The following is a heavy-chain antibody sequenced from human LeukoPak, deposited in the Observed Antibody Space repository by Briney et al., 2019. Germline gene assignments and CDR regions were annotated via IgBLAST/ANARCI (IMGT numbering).Heavy chain of an antibody. CDR1: GSRFTSYW. CDR2: IYPGDSDT. J-gene: IGHJ4*02. CDR3: ARRHYYDSSGYYYGY. V-gene: IGHV5-51*01. Sequence: GESLKISCKGSGSRFTSYWIGWVRRMPGKGLEGMGIIYPGDSDTRYSPSFQGQVTISADKSISTAYLQWSSLKASDTAMYYCARRHYYDSSGYYYGYWGQGTLVTVSS. D-gene: IGHD3-22*01.